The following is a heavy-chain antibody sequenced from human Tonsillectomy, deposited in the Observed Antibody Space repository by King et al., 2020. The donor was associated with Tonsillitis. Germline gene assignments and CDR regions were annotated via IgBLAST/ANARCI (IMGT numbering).Heavy chain of an antibody. J-gene: IGHJ5*02. CDR1: GGSINSFY. CDR3: ARDRIRNFGGDWFDP. D-gene: IGHD3-16*01. Sequence: QLQESGPGLVKPSETLSLTCSVSGGSINSFYWSWIRQPAGKVLEWIGRIYGSGSTDYNPSLKSRVTMSLDTSKTQFSLKLSSVTAADTAVYYCARDRIRNFGGDWFDPWGQGTLVTVSS. V-gene: IGHV4-4*07. CDR2: IYGSGST.